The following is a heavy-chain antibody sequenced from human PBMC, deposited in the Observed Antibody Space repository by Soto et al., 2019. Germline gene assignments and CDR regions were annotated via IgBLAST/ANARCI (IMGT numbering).Heavy chain of an antibody. CDR2: IYYSGST. V-gene: IGHV4-59*08. D-gene: IGHD1-26*01. Sequence: QVQLQESGPGVVKPSETLSLTCTVSGGSISSYYWSWIRQPPGKGVEWIGYIYYSGSTNYNPSLKGRVTISVATSNHQFSLPLTSVTAADMAVYYCARHSVTYYDVDYWGQGTLVTVSS. J-gene: IGHJ4*02. CDR1: GGSISSYY. CDR3: ARHSVTYYDVDY.